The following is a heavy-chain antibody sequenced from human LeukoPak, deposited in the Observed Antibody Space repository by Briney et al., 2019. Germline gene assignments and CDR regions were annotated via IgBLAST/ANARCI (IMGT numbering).Heavy chain of an antibody. D-gene: IGHD6-13*01. V-gene: IGHV3-33*01. Sequence: GGSLRLSCAASGFTFSSYGMHWVRQAPGKGLEWVAVIWYDGSNKYYADPVKGRFTISRDNSKNTLYLQMNSLRAEDTAVYYCARGSSTYSSSWGDYWGQGTLVTVSS. CDR1: GFTFSSYG. CDR3: ARGSSTYSSSWGDY. CDR2: IWYDGSNK. J-gene: IGHJ4*02.